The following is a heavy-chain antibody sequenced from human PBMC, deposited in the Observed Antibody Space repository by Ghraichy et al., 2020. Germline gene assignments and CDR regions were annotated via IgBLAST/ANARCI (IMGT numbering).Heavy chain of an antibody. V-gene: IGHV3-30*02. D-gene: IGHD6-19*01. Sequence: GESLRLSCAASGFTFSSYGMHWVRQAPGKGLEWVAFIRYDGSNKYYADSVKCRFTISRDYSKNTLYLQMNSLRAEVTAVYYCATYSSGLYYFDYWGQGTLVTVSS. CDR2: IRYDGSNK. CDR1: GFTFSSYG. CDR3: ATYSSGLYYFDY. J-gene: IGHJ4*02.